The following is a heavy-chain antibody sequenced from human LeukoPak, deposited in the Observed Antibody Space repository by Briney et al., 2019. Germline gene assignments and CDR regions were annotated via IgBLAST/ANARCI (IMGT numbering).Heavy chain of an antibody. CDR3: ARDGRDYYDSSGYLDY. Sequence: PGGSLRLSCAASGFTFSSYWMSWVRQAPGKGLEWVANIKQDGSEKYYVDSVKGRFTISRDNAKNSLYLQMNSLRAEDTAVYYCARDGRDYYDSSGYLDYWGQGTLVTISS. J-gene: IGHJ4*02. D-gene: IGHD3-22*01. V-gene: IGHV3-7*01. CDR1: GFTFSSYW. CDR2: IKQDGSEK.